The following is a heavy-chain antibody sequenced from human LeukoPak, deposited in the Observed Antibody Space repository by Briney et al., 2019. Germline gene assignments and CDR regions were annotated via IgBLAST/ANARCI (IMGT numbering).Heavy chain of an antibody. J-gene: IGHJ5*02. CDR2: IRKDGSEK. CDR1: GFTFSNYW. CDR3: ATWRDKAAVS. D-gene: IGHD6-13*01. Sequence: GGSLRLSCEASGFTFSNYWMNWVRQAPGNALEWVAYIRKDGSEKYYVDSVKGRFTISRDNSKNTLYLQMNSLRGEDTAVYYCATWRDKAAVSWGQGTLVTVSS. V-gene: IGHV3-7*03.